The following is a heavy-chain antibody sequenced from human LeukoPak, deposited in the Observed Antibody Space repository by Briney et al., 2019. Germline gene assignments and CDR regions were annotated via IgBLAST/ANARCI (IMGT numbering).Heavy chain of an antibody. Sequence: GGSLRLSCAASGFTFSSYSMNWVRQAPGKGLEWVSSISSSSYIYYADSVKGRFTISRDNAKNSLYLQMNSLRAEDTAVYYCARDGGLYDPNYWGQGTLVTVSS. D-gene: IGHD1-1*01. CDR1: GFTFSSYS. CDR3: ARDGGLYDPNY. CDR2: ISSSSYI. V-gene: IGHV3-21*01. J-gene: IGHJ4*02.